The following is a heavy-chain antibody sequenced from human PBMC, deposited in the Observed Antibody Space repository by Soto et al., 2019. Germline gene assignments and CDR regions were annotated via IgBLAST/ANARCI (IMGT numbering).Heavy chain of an antibody. CDR3: ASRTDY. CDR2: ISYDGSNK. Sequence: QVQLVESGGGVVQPGRSLRLSCAASGFTFSSYAMHWVRQAPGKGLEWVAVISYDGSNKYYADSVKGRFTISRDNSKNTLYLQMNSLRAEDTAVYYCASRTDYWGQGTLVTFSS. CDR1: GFTFSSYA. V-gene: IGHV3-30-3*01. J-gene: IGHJ4*02.